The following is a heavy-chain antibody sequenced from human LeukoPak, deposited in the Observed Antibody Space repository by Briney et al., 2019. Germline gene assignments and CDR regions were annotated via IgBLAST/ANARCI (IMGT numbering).Heavy chain of an antibody. D-gene: IGHD3-22*01. Sequence: SETLSLTCTVSGYSISSGYYWGWIRQPPGKGLEWIGSIYHSGSTYYNPSLKSRVTISVDTSKNQFSLKLSSVTAADTAVYYCASGGAPHYYYDSSGYPEHAFDIWGQGTMVTVSS. V-gene: IGHV4-38-2*02. J-gene: IGHJ3*02. CDR1: GYSISSGYY. CDR3: ASGGAPHYYYDSSGYPEHAFDI. CDR2: IYHSGST.